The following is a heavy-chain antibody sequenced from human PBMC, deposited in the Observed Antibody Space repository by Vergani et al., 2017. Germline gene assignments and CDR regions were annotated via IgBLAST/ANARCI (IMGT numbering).Heavy chain of an antibody. CDR1: GFTFSSYG. Sequence: VQLLESGGGLVQPGGSLRLSCAASGFTFSSYGMHWVRQAPGKGLEWVAFIRYDGSNKYYADSVKGRFTISRDNSKNTLYLEMNALRAEDTAVYYCARDFLTRVTTLDYYYMGVWGKGTTVTVSS. V-gene: IGHV3-30*02. CDR3: ARDFLTRVTTLDYYYMGV. D-gene: IGHD1-1*01. CDR2: IRYDGSNK. J-gene: IGHJ6*03.